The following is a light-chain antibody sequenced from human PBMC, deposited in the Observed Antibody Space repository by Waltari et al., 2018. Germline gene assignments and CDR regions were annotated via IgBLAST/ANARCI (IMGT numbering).Light chain of an antibody. CDR3: AAWDDSLSRWL. J-gene: IGLJ3*02. Sequence: QSVLTQPPSASGTPGQRVTISCSGRSSNIGSNYVYWYQHVPGAAPKLLIYRNNQRSSGVPYRLSASKSGTSASPAISGLRSADEADYYCAAWDDSLSRWLLGGGTKLTVL. CDR2: RNN. V-gene: IGLV1-47*01. CDR1: SSNIGSNY.